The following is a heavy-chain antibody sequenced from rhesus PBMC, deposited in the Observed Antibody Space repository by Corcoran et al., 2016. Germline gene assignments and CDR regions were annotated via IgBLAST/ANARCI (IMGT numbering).Heavy chain of an antibody. V-gene: IGHV4-173*01. CDR1: VASISSNY. Sequence: LQLQESGPGLVKPSETLSLTCAVSVASISSNYLIWIRQPPGTGPAWIGRFSGSGGSPDYNPSLKSRVTISTDTSKNQCSLKLSSVTAADTAVYYCAREPRSNTVTHDAFDFWGQGLRVTVSS. CDR3: AREPRSNTVTHDAFDF. J-gene: IGHJ3*01. D-gene: IGHD4-23*01. CDR2: FSGSGGSP.